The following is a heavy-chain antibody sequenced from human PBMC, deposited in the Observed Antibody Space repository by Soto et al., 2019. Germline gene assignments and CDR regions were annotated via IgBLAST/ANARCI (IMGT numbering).Heavy chain of an antibody. CDR1: GGSVNSFYY. CDR2: IYHTGST. CDR3: ARWGAAMDV. Sequence: PSETLSLTCSVSGGSVNSFYYWSWIRQPPGKGLEWLGYIYHTGSTNYQPSLKSRVTISLDTSKNQFSLNLNSVTAADTAVYYCARWGAAMDVWGQGTTVTVSS. D-gene: IGHD3-16*01. V-gene: IGHV4-61*01. J-gene: IGHJ6*02.